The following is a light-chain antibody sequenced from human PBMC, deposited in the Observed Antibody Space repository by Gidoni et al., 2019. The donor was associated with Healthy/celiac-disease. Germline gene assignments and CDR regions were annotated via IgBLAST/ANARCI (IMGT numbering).Light chain of an antibody. CDR2: DAS. J-gene: IGKJ2*01. CDR3: QQYDNRPMYT. V-gene: IGKV1-33*01. CDR1: QDISKY. Sequence: DIQMTQSQSSLSASVGDRVTITCQVSQDISKYLNWYQQKPGKAPKLLIYDASNLETGVPSRFSGSGSGTDFTFTISSLQPEDIATYYCQQYDNRPMYTFGQGTKLEIK.